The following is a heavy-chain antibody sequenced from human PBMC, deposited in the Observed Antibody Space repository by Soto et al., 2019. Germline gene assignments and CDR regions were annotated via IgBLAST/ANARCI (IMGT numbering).Heavy chain of an antibody. D-gene: IGHD3-22*01. CDR2: ISYSGTT. CDR3: AERGGGVVASENLFGP. Sequence: QLQLQESGPGLVKPSETLSLTCTVSSGSISSSSYYWGWIRQSPGKGLEWIGTISYSGTTYYNPSLKSRVTLSLDQVKNQFSLDLSFVAPPGNGVYYCAERGGGVVASENLFGPWGQGTLVTVSS. CDR1: SGSISSSSYY. J-gene: IGHJ5*02. V-gene: IGHV4-39*01.